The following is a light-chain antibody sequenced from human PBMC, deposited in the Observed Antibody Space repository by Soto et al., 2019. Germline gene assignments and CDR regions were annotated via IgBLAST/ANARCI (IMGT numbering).Light chain of an antibody. J-gene: IGKJ2*01. CDR1: QSVSSSY. V-gene: IGKV3-20*01. CDR2: GAS. Sequence: EIVLTQSPGTLSLSPGERATLSCRASQSVSSSYLAWYQQKPGQAPRLLIYGASSRATGIPARFSGSGSGTDITLTISRLEAEDFAVCYCQQYGSAPYTLGQGTKLEIK. CDR3: QQYGSAPYT.